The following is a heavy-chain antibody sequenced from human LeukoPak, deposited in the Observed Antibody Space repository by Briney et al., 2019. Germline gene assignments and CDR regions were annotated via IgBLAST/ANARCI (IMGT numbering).Heavy chain of an antibody. CDR3: ARDGTKVAYPYYYGMDV. D-gene: IGHD1-14*01. V-gene: IGHV1-69*04. Sequence: ASVKVSCKASGGTFSSYTISWVRQAPGQGLEWMGRIIPILGIANYAQKFQGRVTITADKSTSTAYMELSSLRSEDTAVYYCARDGTKVAYPYYYGMDVWGQGTTVTVSS. CDR2: IIPILGIA. CDR1: GGTFSSYT. J-gene: IGHJ6*02.